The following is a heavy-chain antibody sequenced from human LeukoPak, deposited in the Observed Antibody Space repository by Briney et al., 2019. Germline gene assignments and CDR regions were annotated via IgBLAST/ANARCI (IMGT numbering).Heavy chain of an antibody. Sequence: GRSLRLSCAASGLTFSSYAMSWVRQAPGKGLEWVSAISGSGGSTYYADSVKGRFTISRDNSKNTLYLQMNSLRAEDTAVYYCAKDRDYYGSGSYSHFDYWGQGTLVTVSS. CDR3: AKDRDYYGSGSYSHFDY. CDR1: GLTFSSYA. CDR2: ISGSGGST. J-gene: IGHJ4*02. V-gene: IGHV3-23*01. D-gene: IGHD3-10*01.